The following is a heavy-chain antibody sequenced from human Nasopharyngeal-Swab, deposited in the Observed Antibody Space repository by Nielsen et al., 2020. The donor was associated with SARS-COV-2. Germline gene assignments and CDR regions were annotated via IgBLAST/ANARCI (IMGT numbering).Heavy chain of an antibody. CDR1: GFTFSSYG. Sequence: GESLKISCAASGFTFSSYGMHWVRQAPGKGLEWVAVIWYDGSNKYYADSVKGRFTTSRDNSKNTLYLQMNSLRAEDTAVSYCARDHYDSSGYWLGDYWGQGNLVTVSS. CDR2: IWYDGSNK. CDR3: ARDHYDSSGYWLGDY. D-gene: IGHD3-22*01. V-gene: IGHV3-33*01. J-gene: IGHJ4*02.